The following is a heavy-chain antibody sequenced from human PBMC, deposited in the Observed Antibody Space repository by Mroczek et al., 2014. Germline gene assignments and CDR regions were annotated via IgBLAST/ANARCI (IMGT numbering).Heavy chain of an antibody. Sequence: QVQLQESGAGLLKPSETLSLTCAVYGGSFSGYYWSWIRQPPGKGLEWIGEINHSGSTNYNPSLKSRVTISVDTSKNQFSLKLSSVTAADTAVYYCARLTGQVAGTLRDYWGQGTLVHRLL. CDR3: ARLTGQVAGTLRDY. CDR1: GGSFSGYY. J-gene: IGHJ4*02. CDR2: INHSGST. D-gene: IGHD6-19*01. V-gene: IGHV4-34*01.